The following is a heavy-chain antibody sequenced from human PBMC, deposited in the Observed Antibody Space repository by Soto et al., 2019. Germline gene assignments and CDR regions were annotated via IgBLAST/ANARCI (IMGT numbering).Heavy chain of an antibody. CDR2: VGLDADVT. Sequence: GGSLRLSCAASGFSFNSYAMSWVRQAPGKGLEWVAVVGLDADVTFYADSVKGRFTISRDNSRNTLYLQLNSLRAEDTAVYYCAKDRSGPSSTKIDYWGQGTQVTVSS. CDR3: AKDRSGPSSTKIDY. CDR1: GFSFNSYA. D-gene: IGHD2-15*01. V-gene: IGHV3-23*01. J-gene: IGHJ4*02.